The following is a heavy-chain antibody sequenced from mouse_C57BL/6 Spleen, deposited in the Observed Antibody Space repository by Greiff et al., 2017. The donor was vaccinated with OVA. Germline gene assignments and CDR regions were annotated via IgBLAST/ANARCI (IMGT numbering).Heavy chain of an antibody. D-gene: IGHD2-4*01. CDR2: INPNNGGT. CDR1: GYTFTDYN. J-gene: IGHJ3*01. V-gene: IGHV1-18*01. Sequence: VHVKQSGPELVKPGASVKIPCKASGYTFTDYNMDWVNQSHGKSLEWIGDINPNNGGTIYTQQFKCKATLTVDTSSITAYMERRSLTYEDTAVYYCARGDYGVFAYWGQGTLVTVSA. CDR3: ARGDYGVFAY.